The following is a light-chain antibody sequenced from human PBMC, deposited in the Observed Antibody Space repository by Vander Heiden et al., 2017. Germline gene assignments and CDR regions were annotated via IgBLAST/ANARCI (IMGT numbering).Light chain of an antibody. CDR1: SSDVGGYNY. V-gene: IGLV2-14*01. CDR3: SSYTRSSLV. Sequence: QSALTQPAAMSGSPGPSTTISSAGTSSDVGGYNYVSWYQQHPGKAPHLMIYDVSTRPSGVSNRFSGSKSANTASLTISGLQAEDEADYYCSSYTRSSLVFGGGTKLTVL. J-gene: IGLJ2*01. CDR2: DVS.